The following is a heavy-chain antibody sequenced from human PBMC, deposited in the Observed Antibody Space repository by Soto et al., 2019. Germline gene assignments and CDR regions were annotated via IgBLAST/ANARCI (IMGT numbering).Heavy chain of an antibody. CDR3: ARRDITTTFDP. D-gene: IGHD2-15*01. V-gene: IGHV1-8*01. CDR1: GYTFTSYD. CDR2: MNPNSGNT. Sequence: ASVKVSCKASGYTFTSYDINWVRQATGQGLEWMGWMNPNSGNTGYAQKFQGRVTMTRNTSIRTAYMELSSLRSEDTPVYYSARRDITTTFDPCGQGPLLTVSS. J-gene: IGHJ5*02.